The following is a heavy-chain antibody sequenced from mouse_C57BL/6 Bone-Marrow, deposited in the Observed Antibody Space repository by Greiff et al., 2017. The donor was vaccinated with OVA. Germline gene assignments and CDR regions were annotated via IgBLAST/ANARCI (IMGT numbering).Heavy chain of an antibody. CDR1: GFTFTSYW. J-gene: IGHJ3*01. Sequence: VQLQQSGAELVKPGASVKLSCKASGFTFTSYWMHWVKQRPGQGLEWIGMIHPNSGSTNYNEKFKSKATLTVNKSSSTAYMQRSSLTSEDSAVYYCARRNKGFAYWGQGTLVTVSA. CDR3: ARRNKGFAY. CDR2: IHPNSGST. V-gene: IGHV1-64*01. D-gene: IGHD1-3*01.